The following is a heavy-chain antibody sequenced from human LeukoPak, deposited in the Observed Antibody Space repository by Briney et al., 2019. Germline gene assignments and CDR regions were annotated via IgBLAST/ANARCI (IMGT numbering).Heavy chain of an antibody. CDR3: AKDSGRTDAFGTSSPYYMDV. CDR2: IRNSGSST. D-gene: IGHD3-10*01. CDR1: GFTFSNYA. V-gene: IGHV3-23*01. Sequence: PGGSLRLSCAASGFTFSNYAMTWVRQAPGKGLEWVSGIRNSGSSTYYADSVKGRFTISRDNSKNTLYLQMNSLRAEDTAVYYCAKDSGRTDAFGTSSPYYMDVWGKGTTVTVSS. J-gene: IGHJ6*03.